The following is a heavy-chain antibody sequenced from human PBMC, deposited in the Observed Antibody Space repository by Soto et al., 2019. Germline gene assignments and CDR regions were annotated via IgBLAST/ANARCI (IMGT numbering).Heavy chain of an antibody. CDR3: ARVDYDSSGYYYAFSWFDP. J-gene: IGHJ5*02. D-gene: IGHD3-22*01. CDR2: IYYSGST. Sequence: PSETLSLTCTVSGGSISSGGYYWSWIRQHPGKGLEWIGYIYYSGSTYYNPSLKSRVTISVDTSKNQFSLKLSSVTAADTAVYYCARVDYDSSGYYYAFSWFDPWGQGTLVTVSS. V-gene: IGHV4-31*03. CDR1: GGSISSGGYY.